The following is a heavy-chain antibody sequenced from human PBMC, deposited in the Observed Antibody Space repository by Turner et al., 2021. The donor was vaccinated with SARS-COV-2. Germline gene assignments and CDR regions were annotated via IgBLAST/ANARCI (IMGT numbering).Heavy chain of an antibody. CDR2: IYTSGLT. J-gene: IGHJ5*02. V-gene: IGHV4-4*07. Sequence: QVQLQESGPGLVKPSETLSLTCTVSGGSLSNYFWSWIRQPAGKGLEWIGRIYTSGLTDYNPSLKSRVTMSVDTSKNKLSLGLTSVTAADTAVYYCTRVPSGGWFDPWGQGTLVSVSS. CDR1: GGSLSNYF. CDR3: TRVPSGGWFDP. D-gene: IGHD3-3*01.